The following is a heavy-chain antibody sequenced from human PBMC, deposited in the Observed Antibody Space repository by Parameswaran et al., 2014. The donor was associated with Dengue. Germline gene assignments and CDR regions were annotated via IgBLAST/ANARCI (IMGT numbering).Heavy chain of an antibody. CDR2: IYTSGST. CDR3: ARGPYCSGGSCYSDNWFDP. D-gene: IGHD2-15*01. J-gene: IGHJ5*02. V-gene: IGHV4-61*02. Sequence: WIRQPPGKGLEWIGRIYTSGSTNYNPSPKSRVTVSVDTSKNQFSLKLSSVTAADTAVYYCARGPYCSGGSCYSDNWFDPWGQGTLVTVSS.